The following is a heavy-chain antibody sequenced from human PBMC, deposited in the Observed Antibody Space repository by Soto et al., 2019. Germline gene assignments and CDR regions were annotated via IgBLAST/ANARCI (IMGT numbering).Heavy chain of an antibody. J-gene: IGHJ4*02. Sequence: SETLSLTCAVSGGSISSSNWWSWVRQPPGKGLERIGEIYHSGSTNYNPSLKSRVTISVDKSKNQFSLKLSSVTAADTAVYYCGAVAGTFSFDYWGQGTLVTVSS. CDR1: GGSISSSNW. CDR2: IYHSGST. V-gene: IGHV4-4*02. CDR3: GAVAGTFSFDY. D-gene: IGHD6-19*01.